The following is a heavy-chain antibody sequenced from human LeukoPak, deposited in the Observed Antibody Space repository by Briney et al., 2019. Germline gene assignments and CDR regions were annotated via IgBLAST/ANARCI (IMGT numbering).Heavy chain of an antibody. D-gene: IGHD3-10*01. Sequence: GGSLRLSCAASGFTLSRYWMQWVRHATGKGLVWVSRINNEGSSTSYADSVKGRFTISRDNANNTLYLQMNSLRAEDTAVYYCASHYGSGNYYNEAFDIWGQGTMVTVSS. V-gene: IGHV3-74*01. CDR3: ASHYGSGNYYNEAFDI. CDR1: GFTLSRYW. CDR2: INNEGSST. J-gene: IGHJ3*02.